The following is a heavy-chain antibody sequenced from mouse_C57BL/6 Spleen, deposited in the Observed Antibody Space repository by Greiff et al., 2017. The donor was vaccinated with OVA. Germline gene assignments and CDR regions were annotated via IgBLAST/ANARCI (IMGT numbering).Heavy chain of an antibody. V-gene: IGHV1-26*01. CDR2: INPNNGGT. Sequence: EVQLQQSGPELVKPGASVKISCKASGYTFTDYYMNWVKQSHGKSLEWIGDINPNNGGTSYNQKVKGKATLTVDKSSSTAYMELRSLTSKDSAVYYCARLVYYAMDYWGQGTSVTVSS. J-gene: IGHJ4*01. CDR3: ARLVYYAMDY. CDR1: GYTFTDYY. D-gene: IGHD1-1*02.